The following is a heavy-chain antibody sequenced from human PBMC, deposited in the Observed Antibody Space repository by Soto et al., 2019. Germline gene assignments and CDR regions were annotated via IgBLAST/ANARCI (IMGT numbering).Heavy chain of an antibody. CDR3: ARDLRIPAAIYYCYGMDV. Sequence: QVQLVQSGAEVKKPGASVKVACKASGYTFTSYGISWVRQAPGQGIEWVGSISAYNGNTNYAQKLQGRVTMTTDTSTSTAYLELSSLRADDTAVYYCARDLRIPAAIYYCYGMDVWGQGTTVTVSS. D-gene: IGHD2-2*01. V-gene: IGHV1-18*04. CDR2: ISAYNGNT. J-gene: IGHJ6*02. CDR1: GYTFTSYG.